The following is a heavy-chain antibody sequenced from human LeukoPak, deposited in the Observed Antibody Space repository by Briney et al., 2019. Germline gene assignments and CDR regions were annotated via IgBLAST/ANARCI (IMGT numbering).Heavy chain of an antibody. CDR2: IYHSGST. J-gene: IGHJ6*03. CDR3: ASLRGAYYMDV. Sequence: SETLSLTCAVSGYSISSGYYWGWIRQPPGKGLEWIGSIYHSGSTYYNPSLKSRVTISVDTSKNQFSLRLSSVTAADTAIYYCASLRGAYYMDVWGKGTTVTVSS. V-gene: IGHV4-38-2*01. CDR1: GYSISSGYY. D-gene: IGHD3-10*01.